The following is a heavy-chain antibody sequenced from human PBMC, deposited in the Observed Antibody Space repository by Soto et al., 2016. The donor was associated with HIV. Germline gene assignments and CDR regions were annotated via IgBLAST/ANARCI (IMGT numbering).Heavy chain of an antibody. CDR1: GLTFSNAW. CDR2: IKSKIDDETT. Sequence: EVQLVESGGGLVKPGGSLRLSCVVSGLTFSNAWMTWVRQAPGKGLEWVGHIKSKIDDETTDYAASLKGRFTISRDDSKNTLYLEMKSLKIEDTAVYYCSKQISCGGDCPLDYWGQGTLVTVSS. D-gene: IGHD2-21*01. V-gene: IGHV3-15*05. CDR3: SKQISCGGDCPLDY. J-gene: IGHJ4*02.